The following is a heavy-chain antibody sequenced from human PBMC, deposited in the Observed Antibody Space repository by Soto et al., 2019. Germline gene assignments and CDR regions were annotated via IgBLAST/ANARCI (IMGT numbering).Heavy chain of an antibody. Sequence: ASVKVSCKASGYTFTSYAMHWVRQAPGQRLEWMGWINAGNGNTKYSQKFQGRVTITRDTSASTAYMELSSLRSEDTAVYYCVRDRYYGSGTYNYFDYWGQGTLVTVSS. J-gene: IGHJ4*02. D-gene: IGHD3-10*01. CDR1: GYTFTSYA. CDR2: INAGNGNT. CDR3: VRDRYYGSGTYNYFDY. V-gene: IGHV1-3*01.